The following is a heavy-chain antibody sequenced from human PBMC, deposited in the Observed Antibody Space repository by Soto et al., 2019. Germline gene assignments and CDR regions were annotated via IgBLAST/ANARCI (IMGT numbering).Heavy chain of an antibody. V-gene: IGHV3-48*02. CDR1: GFTFSSYS. D-gene: IGHD4-17*01. J-gene: IGHJ6*02. Sequence: EVQLVESGGGLVQPGGSLRLSCAASGFTFSSYSMNSVRQAPGKGLEWVSYISSSSSTIYYADSVKGRFTISRDNAKNSLYLQMNSLRDEDTAVYYCASSYGDYWMGGMDVWGQGTTVTVSS. CDR2: ISSSSSTI. CDR3: ASSYGDYWMGGMDV.